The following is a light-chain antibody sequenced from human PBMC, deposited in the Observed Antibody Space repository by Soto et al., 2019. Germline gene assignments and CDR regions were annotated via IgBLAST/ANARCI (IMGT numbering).Light chain of an antibody. CDR3: VLYMGTGISV. Sequence: QAVVTQEPSFSVSPGRTVTLTCGLSSGSVSTSYYPSWYQLTPGQAPRTLIYSTNTRFSGVPNRFSGSILENKAALTITGGQADDESDYYCVLYMGTGISVFGGGTKLTVL. CDR1: SGSVSTSYY. V-gene: IGLV8-61*01. J-gene: IGLJ3*02. CDR2: STN.